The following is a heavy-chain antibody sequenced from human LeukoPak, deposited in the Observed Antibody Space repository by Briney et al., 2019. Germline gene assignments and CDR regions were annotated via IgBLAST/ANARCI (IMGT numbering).Heavy chain of an antibody. CDR3: ARHRYSYSSGWYHFDY. Sequence: GESLKISCKGSGYSFTSYWIAWVRQMPGKGLEWMGIIYPGDSDTRYSPSFQGQVTILADKSISTAYLQWSSLKASDTAMYYCARHRYSYSSGWYHFDYWGQGTLVTVSS. V-gene: IGHV5-51*01. J-gene: IGHJ4*02. CDR1: GYSFTSYW. D-gene: IGHD6-19*01. CDR2: IYPGDSDT.